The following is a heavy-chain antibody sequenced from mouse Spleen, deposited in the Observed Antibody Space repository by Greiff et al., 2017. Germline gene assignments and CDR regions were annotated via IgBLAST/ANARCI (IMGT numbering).Heavy chain of an antibody. Sequence: EVQRVESGGGLVKPGGSLKLSCAASGFTFSSYAMSWVRQTPEKRLEWVATISDGGSYTYYPDNVKGRFTISRDNAKNNLYLQMSHLKSEDTAMYYCAREGEYDYDVKAWFAYWGQGTLVTVSA. CDR3: AREGEYDYDVKAWFAY. CDR2: ISDGGSYT. V-gene: IGHV5-4*01. J-gene: IGHJ3*01. D-gene: IGHD2-4*01. CDR1: GFTFSSYA.